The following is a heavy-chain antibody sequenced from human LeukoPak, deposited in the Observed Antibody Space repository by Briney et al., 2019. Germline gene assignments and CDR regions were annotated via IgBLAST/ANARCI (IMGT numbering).Heavy chain of an antibody. CDR2: IYHSGST. J-gene: IGHJ3*02. D-gene: IGHD3-10*01. Sequence: SETLSLTCAVSGGSISSSNWWSWVRPPPGKGVEWIGEIYHSGSTNYNPSLTSRVTISVDKSKTQFSLKLSSVTAADTAVYYCARGLLWFGESYDAFDIWGQGTMVTASS. V-gene: IGHV4-4*02. CDR3: ARGLLWFGESYDAFDI. CDR1: GGSISSSNW.